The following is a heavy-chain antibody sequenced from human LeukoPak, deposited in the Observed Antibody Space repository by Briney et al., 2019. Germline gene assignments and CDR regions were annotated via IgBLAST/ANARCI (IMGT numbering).Heavy chain of an antibody. CDR3: ARESSVNGGPYNWFDP. D-gene: IGHD1-1*01. V-gene: IGHV4-30-4*08. Sequence: PSETLSLTCTVSGGSISSGGYYWSWIRQHPGKGLEWIGYIYYSGSTYYNPSLKSRVTISVDTSKNQFSLKLSSVTAADTAVYYCARESSVNGGPYNWFDPWGQGTLVTVSS. CDR2: IYYSGST. CDR1: GGSISSGGYY. J-gene: IGHJ5*02.